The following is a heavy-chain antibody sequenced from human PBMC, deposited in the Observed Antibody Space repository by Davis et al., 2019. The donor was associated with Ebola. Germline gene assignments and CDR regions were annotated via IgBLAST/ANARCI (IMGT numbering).Heavy chain of an antibody. Sequence: PGGSLRLSCAASGFTFSSYAMSWVRQAPGKGLEWVSAISGSGGSTYYADSVKGRFTISRDNAKNSLYLQMNSLRDEDTAVYYCAREDSSSSSYYYGMDVWGQGTTVTVSS. J-gene: IGHJ6*02. CDR2: ISGSGGST. CDR1: GFTFSSYA. V-gene: IGHV3-23*01. CDR3: AREDSSSSSYYYGMDV. D-gene: IGHD6-6*01.